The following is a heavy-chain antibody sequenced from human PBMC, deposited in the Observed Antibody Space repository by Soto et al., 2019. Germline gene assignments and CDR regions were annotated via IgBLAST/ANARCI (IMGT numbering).Heavy chain of an antibody. Sequence: WIQKPPGKGLEWMGIIYPGDSDTRYSPSFQGQVTISADKSISTAYLQWSSLKASDTAMYYCARHKVGSMIVVEIWGQGTMVTVSS. D-gene: IGHD3-22*01. V-gene: IGHV5-51*07. J-gene: IGHJ3*02. CDR3: ARHKVGSMIVVEI. CDR2: IYPGDSDT.